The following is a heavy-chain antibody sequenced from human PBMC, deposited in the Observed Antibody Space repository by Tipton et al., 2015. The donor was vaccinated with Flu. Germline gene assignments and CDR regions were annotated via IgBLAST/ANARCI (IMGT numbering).Heavy chain of an antibody. CDR1: GGSVSNSY. CDR3: ATMYSGTYPFPGT. J-gene: IGHJ5*02. D-gene: IGHD1-26*01. V-gene: IGHV4-59*02. Sequence: TLSLTCTVSGGSVSNSYWNWIRQPPGKGLEWIGYVYYSGTTIYNPSLESRVTISVDTSKNQFSLRLSSVTAADTAVYYCATMYSGTYPFPGTWGQGTLVTVSS. CDR2: VYYSGTT.